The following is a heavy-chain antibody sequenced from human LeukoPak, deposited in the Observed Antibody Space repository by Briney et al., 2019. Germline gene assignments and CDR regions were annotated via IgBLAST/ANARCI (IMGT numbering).Heavy chain of an antibody. D-gene: IGHD3-22*01. V-gene: IGHV3-23*01. J-gene: IGHJ4*02. CDR2: VSGSGDST. CDR1: GFTFSSYA. Sequence: GGSLILSCAASGFTFSSYAMSWVRQAPGKGLEWVSAVSGSGDSTYYADSVKGRLTISRDNSKNTLYLQMNSLRAEDTAVYYCAGSSGYYYIYLYYFDYWGQGTLVTVSS. CDR3: AGSSGYYYIYLYYFDY.